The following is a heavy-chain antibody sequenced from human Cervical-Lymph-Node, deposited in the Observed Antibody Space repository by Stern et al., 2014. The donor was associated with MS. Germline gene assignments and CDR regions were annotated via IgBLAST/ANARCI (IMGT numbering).Heavy chain of an antibody. V-gene: IGHV1-69*09. J-gene: IGHJ5*02. CDR2: IIPILGLA. CDR1: GGTFSNSYA. Sequence: VQLLESGAEVKKPGSSMNVSCKTSGGTFSNSYAITWMRQAPGQGLEWMARIIPILGLANYAQKFQGRVIITADKSTSTTYMELSSLRSEDTAVYYCARGVVSNRAAATLHNLFDPWGQGTLVTVSS. D-gene: IGHD2-15*01. CDR3: ARGVVSNRAAATLHNLFDP.